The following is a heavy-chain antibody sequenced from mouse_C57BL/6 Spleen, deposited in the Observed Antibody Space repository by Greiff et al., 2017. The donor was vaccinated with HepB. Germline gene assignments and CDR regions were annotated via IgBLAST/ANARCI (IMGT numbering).Heavy chain of an antibody. CDR1: GYAFSSSW. J-gene: IGHJ1*03. D-gene: IGHD2-1*01. CDR3: ARRGNHWYFDV. V-gene: IGHV1-82*01. Sequence: QVQLKESGPELVKPGASVKISCKASGYAFSSSWMNWVKQRPGKGLEWIGRIYPGDGDTNYNGKFKGKATLTADKSSSTAYMQLSSLTSEDSAVYFGARRGNHWYFDVWGTGTTVTVSS. CDR2: IYPGDGDT.